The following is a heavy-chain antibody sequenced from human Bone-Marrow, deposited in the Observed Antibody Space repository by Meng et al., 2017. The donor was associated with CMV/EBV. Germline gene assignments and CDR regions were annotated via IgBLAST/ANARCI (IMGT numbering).Heavy chain of an antibody. CDR2: ISYDGSNK. J-gene: IGHJ6*01. CDR1: GFTFSSYA. V-gene: IGHV3-30*04. Sequence: GGSLRLSCAASGFTFSSYAMNWVRQAPGKGLEWVSVISYDGSNKYYADSVKGRFTISRDNSKNTLYLQMNSLRAEDTAVYYCAKDRGSWCDCDMNYYYGMAVWGQGPPVTGSS. CDR3: AKDRGSWCDCDMNYYYGMAV. D-gene: IGHD3-10*01.